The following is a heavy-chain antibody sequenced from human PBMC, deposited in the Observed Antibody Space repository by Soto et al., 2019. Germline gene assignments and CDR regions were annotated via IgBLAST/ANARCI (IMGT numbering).Heavy chain of an antibody. D-gene: IGHD2-2*01. CDR3: AKDMRADIVVVPAALGYYYGMDV. V-gene: IGHV1-2*02. CDR1: GYTFTGYY. J-gene: IGHJ6*02. Sequence: ASVKVSCRASGYTFTGYYMHWVRQAPGQGLEWIGWINPNSGGTNYAQKFQGRVTMTRDTSISTAYMELSRLRSDDTAVYYCAKDMRADIVVVPAALGYYYGMDVWGQGTTVTVSS. CDR2: INPNSGGT.